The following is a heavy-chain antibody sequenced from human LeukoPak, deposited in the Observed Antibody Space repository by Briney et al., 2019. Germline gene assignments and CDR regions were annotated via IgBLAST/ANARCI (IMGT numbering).Heavy chain of an antibody. CDR1: GDSISSGHY. CDR3: ARLDPYSYSGNPPLLYYFDY. D-gene: IGHD1-26*01. J-gene: IGHJ4*02. CDR2: IYHSGST. Sequence: PSETLSLTCTVSGDSISSGHYWGWIRPPPGKGLEWIGSIYHSGSTYYNPSLKSRVTISVDTSKNQFSLKLSSVTAADTAVYYRARLDPYSYSGNPPLLYYFDYWGQGTLVTVSS. V-gene: IGHV4-38-2*02.